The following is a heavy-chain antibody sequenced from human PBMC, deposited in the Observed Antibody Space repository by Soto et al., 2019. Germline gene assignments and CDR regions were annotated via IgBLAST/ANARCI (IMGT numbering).Heavy chain of an antibody. V-gene: IGHV5-51*01. CDR1: GYSFTSYW. D-gene: IGHD1-26*01. Sequence: EFLKISFKGSGYSFTSYWIGWVRQMPGKGLEWMGIIYPGDSDTRYSPSFQGQVTISADKSISTAYLQWSSLKASDTAMYYCALSWELHTSFDYWGQGTLVTVSS. CDR2: IYPGDSDT. J-gene: IGHJ4*02. CDR3: ALSWELHTSFDY.